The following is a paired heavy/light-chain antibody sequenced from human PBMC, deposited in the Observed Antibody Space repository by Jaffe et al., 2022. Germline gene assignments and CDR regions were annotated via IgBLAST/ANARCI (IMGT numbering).Light chain of an antibody. V-gene: IGLV1-47*01. CDR1: SSNIGNNY. Sequence: QSVLTQPPSASGTPGQGVTISCSGSSSNIGNNYVYWYQQLPGTAPKLLISRNSQRPSGVPDRFSGSKSGTSASLAISGLRSEDEADYYCAAWADSLSGSSYVFGTGTRVTVL. J-gene: IGLJ1*01. CDR2: RNS. CDR3: AAWADSLSGSSYV.
Heavy chain of an antibody. V-gene: IGHV4-59*13. Sequence: QVQLQESGPGLVKPSETLSLTCTVSGGSISGYYWSWIRQSPGKGLEWIGHIYYSGTTKSNPPLKSRVTLSVDMSKNQFSLKLRSVTAADTAVYYCARDAGDEGKDFWGQGTLVTVSS. CDR3: ARDAGDEGKDF. J-gene: IGHJ4*02. CDR1: GGSISGYY. CDR2: IYYSGTT. D-gene: IGHD3-10*01.